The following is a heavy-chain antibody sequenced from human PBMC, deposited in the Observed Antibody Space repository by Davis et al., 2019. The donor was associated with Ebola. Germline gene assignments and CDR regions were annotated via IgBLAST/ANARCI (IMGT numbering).Heavy chain of an antibody. V-gene: IGHV5-51*01. CDR3: ARMLSGDRLFDY. Sequence: GESLRISCKGSGDSFTNYWTGWVRQMPGKGLEWMGIIYLGNSATKYSPSFQGQVTISADKSISTAYLQWSSLKASDTAMYYCARMLSGDRLFDYWGHGTLVTVSS. D-gene: IGHD4-17*01. CDR1: GDSFTNYW. CDR2: IYLGNSAT. J-gene: IGHJ4*01.